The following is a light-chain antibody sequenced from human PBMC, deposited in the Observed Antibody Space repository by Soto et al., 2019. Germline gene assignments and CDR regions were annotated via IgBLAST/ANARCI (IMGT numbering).Light chain of an antibody. CDR1: SSDVGGYNY. CDR3: SSYTSSSSYV. CDR2: AVT. J-gene: IGLJ1*01. Sequence: QSVLTQPASVSESPGQSITISCTGTSSDVGGYNYVSWYQQPPGKAPKLMIYAVTNRPSGVSNRFSGSKSGNTASLTISGLQAEDEPDYYCSSYTSSSSYVFGHGTKVXXL. V-gene: IGLV2-14*01.